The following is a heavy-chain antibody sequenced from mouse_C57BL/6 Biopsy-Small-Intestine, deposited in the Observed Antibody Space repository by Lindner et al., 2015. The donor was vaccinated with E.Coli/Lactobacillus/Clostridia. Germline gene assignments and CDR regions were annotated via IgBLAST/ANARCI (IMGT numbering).Heavy chain of an antibody. Sequence: SVKVSCKASGFTFTNSAVQWVRQTRGQRLEWMGWIVVGRGNTNYAQIFQDRVTITQDMSTSTAYMELNSLTAEDTAVYYCAAVFCSGFGCYYNNDSDVWGQGTAVTVSS. J-gene: IGHJ1*01. CDR2: IVVGRGNT. CDR3: AAVFCSGFGCYYNNDSDV. V-gene: IGHV1S18*01. D-gene: IGHD1-1*02. CDR1: GFTFTNSA.